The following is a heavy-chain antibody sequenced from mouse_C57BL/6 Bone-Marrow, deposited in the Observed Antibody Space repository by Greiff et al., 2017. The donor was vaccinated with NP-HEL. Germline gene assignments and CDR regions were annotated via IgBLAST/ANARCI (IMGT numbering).Heavy chain of an antibody. Sequence: QVQLQQPGAELVKPGASVKLSCKASGYTFTSYWMHWVKQRPGQGLEWIGMIHPNSGSTNYNEKFKSKATLTVDKSSSTAYMQLSSLTSEDSAVYYCARLTGTRYFDVWGTGTTVTVSS. J-gene: IGHJ1*03. V-gene: IGHV1-64*01. CDR1: GYTFTSYW. CDR2: IHPNSGST. D-gene: IGHD4-1*01. CDR3: ARLTGTRYFDV.